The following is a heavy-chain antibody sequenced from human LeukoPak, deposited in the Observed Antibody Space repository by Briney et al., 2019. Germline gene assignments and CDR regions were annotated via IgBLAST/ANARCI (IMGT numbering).Heavy chain of an antibody. D-gene: IGHD6-19*01. CDR1: GFTFSKYW. CDR2: INTDGTVT. Sequence: PGGSLRLFCAASGFTFSKYWMLWVRQAPGKGLESVSRINTDGTVTTYADSVKGRFTVSRDNADNTMFLQMNSVRDEGTAVYYCATKQWLAPPPDSWGQGTPVTVSS. J-gene: IGHJ4*02. CDR3: ATKQWLAPPPDS. V-gene: IGHV3-74*01.